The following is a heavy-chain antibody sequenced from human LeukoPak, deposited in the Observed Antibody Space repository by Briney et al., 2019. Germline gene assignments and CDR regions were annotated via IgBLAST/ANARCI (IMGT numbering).Heavy chain of an antibody. V-gene: IGHV5-51*01. CDR2: IYPGDSDT. D-gene: IGHD4-11*01. J-gene: IGHJ4*02. CDR3: ATVTTSDFDY. CDR1: GSTFTSYW. Sequence: GESLQISCKASGSTFTSYWIGWVRQLPGKGLEWMGIIYPGDSDTRYSPSFRGQVTISADKSISTAYLQWSSLKASDTAMYYCATVTTSDFDYWGQGTLVTVSS.